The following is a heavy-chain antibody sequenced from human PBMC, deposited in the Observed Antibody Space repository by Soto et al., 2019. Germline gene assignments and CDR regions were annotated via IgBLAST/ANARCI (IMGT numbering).Heavy chain of an antibody. J-gene: IGHJ4*02. Sequence: SETLSLTCTVSGGSISSSSYYWGWIRQPPGKGLEWIGSIKYSGTTFYNPSLKSRVTLSVDTSKNQFALKLSSVTAADTAVYYCARHMRRYIDRVENYFDYWGKGTLVTVS. D-gene: IGHD3-9*01. CDR3: ARHMRRYIDRVENYFDY. CDR2: IKYSGTT. CDR1: GGSISSSSYY. V-gene: IGHV4-39*01.